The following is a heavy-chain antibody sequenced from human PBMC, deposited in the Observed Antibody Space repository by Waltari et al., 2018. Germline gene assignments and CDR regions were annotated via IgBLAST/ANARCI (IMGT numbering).Heavy chain of an antibody. CDR1: GGSISSGGYS. V-gene: IGHV4-30-2*01. CDR2: IYHSGST. CDR3: AREGGVDYYDSSGPLRGDWFDP. D-gene: IGHD3-22*01. J-gene: IGHJ5*02. Sequence: QLQLQESGSGLVKPSQTLSLTCAVSGGSISSGGYSWSWIRQPPGKGLEWIGYIYHSGSTYYNPSLKSRVTISVDRSKNQFSLKLSSVTAADTAVYYCAREGGVDYYDSSGPLRGDWFDPWGQGTLVTVSS.